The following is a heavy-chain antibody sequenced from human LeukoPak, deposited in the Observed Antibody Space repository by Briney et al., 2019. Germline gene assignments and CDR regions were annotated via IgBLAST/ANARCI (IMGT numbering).Heavy chain of an antibody. CDR3: ARDTPRGQLRYFDWFQYGMDV. V-gene: IGHV3-7*01. CDR2: IKQDGSDK. D-gene: IGHD3-9*01. J-gene: IGHJ6*02. Sequence: SGGSLRLSCAASGFTFYNYWMNWVRQAPGKGLEWVANIKQDGSDKYYVDSVKGRFTISRDNAKNLLYLQMNSLRAEDTAVYYCARDTPRGQLRYFDWFQYGMDVWGQGTTVIVSS. CDR1: GFTFYNYW.